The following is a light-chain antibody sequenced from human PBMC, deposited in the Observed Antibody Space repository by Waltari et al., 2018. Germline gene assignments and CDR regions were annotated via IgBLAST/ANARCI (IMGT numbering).Light chain of an antibody. CDR2: GAV. CDR3: QKYDNAPLT. J-gene: IGKJ3*01. Sequence: DIQTTLSPYILSASAGDRDTITCRASQGINNYLAWYQQKPGKVLKLLISGAVTLQSGVPSRFSGSGSGTDFTLTISSLQPEDVATYFCQKYDNAPLTFGPGTKVEIK. V-gene: IGKV1-27*01. CDR1: QGINNY.